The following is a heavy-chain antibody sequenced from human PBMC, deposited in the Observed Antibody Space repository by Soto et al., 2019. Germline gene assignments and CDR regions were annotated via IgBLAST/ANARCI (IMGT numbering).Heavy chain of an antibody. J-gene: IGHJ6*02. CDR2: INYSGRT. CDR1: SGSISSSDYY. Sequence: PSETLSLTCSVSSGSISSSDYYWSLIRQPPGKGLEWIGYINYSGRTYYKPSLKSRVSISLDTSKNQFSLRLTSVTAADTAVYFCARFSTLAKDYCVDVWGQGTTVTVSS. CDR3: ARFSTLAKDYCVDV. D-gene: IGHD3-3*02. V-gene: IGHV4-30-4*01.